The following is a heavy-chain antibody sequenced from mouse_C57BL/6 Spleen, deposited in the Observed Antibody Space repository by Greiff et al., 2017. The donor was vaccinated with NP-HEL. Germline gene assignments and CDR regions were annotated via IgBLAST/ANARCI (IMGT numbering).Heavy chain of an antibody. Sequence: QVQLQQPGAELVKPGASVKLSCKASGYTFTSYWMHWVKQRPGQGLEWIGMIHPNSGSTNYNEKFKSKATLTVDKSSSTAYMQLSSLTSEDSAVYYCARWHYGSSYDYFDYGGQGTTLTVSS. CDR3: ARWHYGSSYDYFDY. J-gene: IGHJ2*01. D-gene: IGHD1-1*01. CDR1: GYTFTSYW. V-gene: IGHV1-64*01. CDR2: IHPNSGST.